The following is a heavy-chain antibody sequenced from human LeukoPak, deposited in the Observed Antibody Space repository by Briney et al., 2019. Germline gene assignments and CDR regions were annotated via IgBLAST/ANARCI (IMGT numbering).Heavy chain of an antibody. CDR3: ARWGDSSGYLD. V-gene: IGHV3-13*01. Sequence: GGSLRLSCAASEFTFSSYDMHWVRQATGKGLEWFSAIGTAGDTYYPGSVKGRFTISRENAKNSLYLQMNSLRAGDTAVYYCARWGDSSGYLDWGQGTLVTVSS. CDR2: IGTAGDT. CDR1: EFTFSSYD. J-gene: IGHJ4*02. D-gene: IGHD3-22*01.